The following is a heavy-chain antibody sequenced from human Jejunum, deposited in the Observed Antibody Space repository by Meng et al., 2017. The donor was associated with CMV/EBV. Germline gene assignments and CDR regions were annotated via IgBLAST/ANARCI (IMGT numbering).Heavy chain of an antibody. D-gene: IGHD6-13*01. V-gene: IGHV3-30*04. CDR1: GLTFRSYA. J-gene: IGHJ4*02. CDR3: ARGTGSGSWLIDS. CDR2: IPFDGNNE. Sequence: ASGLTFRSYAMQGVRQATGKGLEWVAVIPFDGNNEHYADSVKGRFTISRDNSKNTLYLQVNGLGLEDTGVYYCARGTGSGSWLIDSWGQGTLVTVSS.